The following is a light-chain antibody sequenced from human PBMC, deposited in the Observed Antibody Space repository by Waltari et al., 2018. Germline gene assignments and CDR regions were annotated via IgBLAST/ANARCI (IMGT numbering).Light chain of an antibody. Sequence: EIVLTQSPVTLSLSPGERATLSCRASQSVDTYLAWYQQKPGQAPRLVSYDAAKRATGIPARFSVSGSGTDFTLTISSLEPEDFAVYYCQQRSSWYSFGQGTKLEIK. CDR2: DAA. CDR1: QSVDTY. J-gene: IGKJ2*01. CDR3: QQRSSWYS. V-gene: IGKV3-11*01.